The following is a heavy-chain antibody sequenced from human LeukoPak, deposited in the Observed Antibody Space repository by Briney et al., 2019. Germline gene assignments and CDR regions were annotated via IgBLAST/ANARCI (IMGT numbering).Heavy chain of an antibody. V-gene: IGHV5-51*01. CDR2: IYPGDSDT. J-gene: IGHJ4*02. D-gene: IGHD5-18*01. CDR3: ARHGTGDTAMARSFDY. Sequence: GGSLRLSCAASGFTFSSYAMSWVRQMPGKGLEWMGIIYPGDSDTRYSPSFQGQVTISADKSISTAYLQWSSLKASDTAMYYCARHGTGDTAMARSFDYWGQGTLVTVSS. CDR1: GFTFSSYA.